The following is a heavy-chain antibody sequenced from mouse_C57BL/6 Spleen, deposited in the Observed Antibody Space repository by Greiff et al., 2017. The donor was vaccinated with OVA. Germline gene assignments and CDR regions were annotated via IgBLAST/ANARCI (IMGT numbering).Heavy chain of an antibody. CDR3: AREGVYYFDD. CDR1: GYTFTSYW. J-gene: IGHJ2*01. CDR2: IDPNSGGT. V-gene: IGHV1-72*01. Sequence: QVQLQQPGAELVKPGASVKLSCKASGYTFTSYWMHWVKQRPGRGLEWIGRIDPNSGGTKYNEKFKSKATLTVDKPSSTAYMQLSSLTSEVSAVYYGAREGVYYFDDWGQGTTLTVSS.